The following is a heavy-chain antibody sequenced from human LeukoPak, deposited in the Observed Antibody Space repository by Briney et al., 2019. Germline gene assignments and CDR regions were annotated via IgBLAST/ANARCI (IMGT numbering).Heavy chain of an antibody. J-gene: IGHJ3*02. V-gene: IGHV4-61*02. CDR1: GGSISSGSYY. CDR3: ARVGWNDENAFDI. D-gene: IGHD1-1*01. CDR2: IHTSGST. Sequence: PSQTLSLTCTVSGGSISSGSYYWSWIRQPAGKGLEWIGRIHTSGSTNYNPSLKSRVTISVDTSKNQFSLKLSSVTAADTAVYYCARVGWNDENAFDIWGQGTMVTVSS.